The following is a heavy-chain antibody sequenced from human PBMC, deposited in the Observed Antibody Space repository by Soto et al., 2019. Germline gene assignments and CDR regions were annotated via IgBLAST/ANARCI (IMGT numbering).Heavy chain of an antibody. V-gene: IGHV3-23*01. CDR1: GFTFSSYA. CDR3: VNTGIAAAGTAYFDY. J-gene: IGHJ4*02. D-gene: IGHD6-13*01. Sequence: PGGSLRLSCAASGFTFSSYAMSWVRQAPGKGLEWVSAISGSGGSTYYADSVKGRFTISRDNSKNTLYLQMNSLRAEDTAVYYCVNTGIAAAGTAYFDYWGQGTLVTVSS. CDR2: ISGSGGST.